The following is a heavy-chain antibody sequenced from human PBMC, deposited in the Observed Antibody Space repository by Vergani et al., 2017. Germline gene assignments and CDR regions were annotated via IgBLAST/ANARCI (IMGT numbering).Heavy chain of an antibody. CDR2: IYYSGST. Sequence: QVQLQESGPGLVKPSETLSLTCTVSGGSISSYYWSWIRQPPGKGLEWIGYIYYSGSTNYHPSLKSRVTISVDTSKNQFSLKLSSVTAADTAVYYCARGARYSGYSYGLWGQGTLVTVSS. CDR3: ARGARYSGYSYGL. D-gene: IGHD5-18*01. J-gene: IGHJ4*02. V-gene: IGHV4-59*01. CDR1: GGSISSYY.